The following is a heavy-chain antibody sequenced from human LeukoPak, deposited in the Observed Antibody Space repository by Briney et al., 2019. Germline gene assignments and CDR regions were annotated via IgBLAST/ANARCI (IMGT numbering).Heavy chain of an antibody. V-gene: IGHV3-7*03. CDR2: INKDGSEK. Sequence: GGSLRLSCAASGFIFSTYWMSWVRQAPGKGLEWVANINKDGSEKHYVDSVKGRFTISRDNAKNTLYLQMNSLRAEDTAVYYCAKDVGLVPPNWFDPWGQGTLVTVPS. J-gene: IGHJ5*02. D-gene: IGHD3/OR15-3a*01. CDR1: GFIFSTYW. CDR3: AKDVGLVPPNWFDP.